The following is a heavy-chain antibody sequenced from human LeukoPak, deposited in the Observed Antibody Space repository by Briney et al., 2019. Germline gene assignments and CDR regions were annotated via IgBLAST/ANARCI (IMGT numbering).Heavy chain of an antibody. V-gene: IGHV3-7*01. CDR2: INQGGSDK. CDR1: GFTFSGHW. J-gene: IGHJ4*02. Sequence: SGGSLRLSCAASGFTFSGHWMSWVRQAPGKGLEWVANINQGGSDKYYVDSVKGRFTISRDNANNLLYLQMNSLRGEDTAVYYCTRDRSLAEDDWGQGTLVTVSS. CDR3: TRDRSLAEDD. D-gene: IGHD1-14*01.